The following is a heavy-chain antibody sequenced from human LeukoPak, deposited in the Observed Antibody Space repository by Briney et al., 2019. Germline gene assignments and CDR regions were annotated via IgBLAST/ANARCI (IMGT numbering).Heavy chain of an antibody. D-gene: IGHD3-10*01. J-gene: IGHJ5*02. V-gene: IGHV1-24*01. CDR1: GYTLTELS. CDR2: FDPEDGET. CDR3: AFSLLWFGESRKDWFDP. Sequence: ASVKVSCKVSGYTLTELSMHWVRQAPGKGLEWMGGFDPEDGETIYAQKFQGRVTMTEDTSTDTAYMELSSLRSEDTAVYYCAFSLLWFGESRKDWFDPWGQGTLVTVSS.